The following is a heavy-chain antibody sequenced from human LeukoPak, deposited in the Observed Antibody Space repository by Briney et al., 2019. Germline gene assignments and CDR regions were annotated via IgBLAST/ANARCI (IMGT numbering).Heavy chain of an antibody. CDR1: GYTFTGYY. CDR2: INPNSGGT. D-gene: IGHD6-19*01. Sequence: ASVKASCKASGYTFTGYYMHWVRQAPGQGLEWMGRINPNSGGTNYAQKFQGRVTMTRDTSISTAYMELSRLRSDDTAVYYCAIIAVATSYGMDVWGQGTTVTVSS. V-gene: IGHV1-2*06. J-gene: IGHJ6*02. CDR3: AIIAVATSYGMDV.